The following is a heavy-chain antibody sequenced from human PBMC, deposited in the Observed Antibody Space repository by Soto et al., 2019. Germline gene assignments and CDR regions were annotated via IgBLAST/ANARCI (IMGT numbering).Heavy chain of an antibody. J-gene: IGHJ4*02. D-gene: IGHD5-18*01. Sequence: QVQLVQSGGEVKKPGASVKVSCKTSGYTFTSYGISWVRQAPGQGLEWMGWISGYNGNTDYARRVQGRVNMTTDTSTSKAFMELRSLRVDDTAVYYCARGSRPRGYSYDSWGQGTLVTVSS. CDR2: ISGYNGNT. V-gene: IGHV1-18*01. CDR3: ARGSRPRGYSYDS. CDR1: GYTFTSYG.